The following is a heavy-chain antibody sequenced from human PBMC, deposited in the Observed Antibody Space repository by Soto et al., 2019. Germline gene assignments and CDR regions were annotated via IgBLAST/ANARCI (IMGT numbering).Heavy chain of an antibody. J-gene: IGHJ3*02. D-gene: IGHD1-1*01. CDR2: MSHSGGT. CDR1: GGFVSSGSYY. V-gene: IGHV4-34*01. CDR3: ARVERGTATTVVDAFDI. Sequence: QVQLQQWGAGLLKPSETLSLTCAVYGGFVSSGSYYWSLIRQPPGKGLEWIGEMSHSGGTHFNPSLKSRVTISVDTSNNQFSLKMSSVTAADTALYYCARVERGTATTVVDAFDIWGPGTMVTVSS.